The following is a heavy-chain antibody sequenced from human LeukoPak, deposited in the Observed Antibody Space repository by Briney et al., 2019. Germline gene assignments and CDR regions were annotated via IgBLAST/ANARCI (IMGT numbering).Heavy chain of an antibody. D-gene: IGHD2-2*02. CDR2: ISYDGSNK. CDR1: GFTFSSYA. CDR3: AKDGLDCSSTSCYRGPQPYFDY. V-gene: IGHV3-30-3*01. Sequence: GGSLRLSCAASGFTFSSYAMHWVRQAPGKGLEWVAVISYDGSNKYYADSVKGRFTISRDNSKNTLYLQMNSLRAEDTAVYYCAKDGLDCSSTSCYRGPQPYFDYWGQGTLVTVSS. J-gene: IGHJ4*02.